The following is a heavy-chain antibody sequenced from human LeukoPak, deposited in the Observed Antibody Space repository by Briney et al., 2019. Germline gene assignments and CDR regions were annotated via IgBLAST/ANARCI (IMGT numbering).Heavy chain of an antibody. CDR3: ARDPNIVGAKAFDI. CDR2: ISFDGSDA. D-gene: IGHD1-26*01. CDR1: GFTFSGFW. V-gene: IGHV3-74*01. Sequence: GGSLRPSCAASGFTFSGFWMHWVRQAPGKGLVWVSCISFDGSDATYADSVKGRFTISRDNAKNSLYLQMNSLRAEDTAVYYCARDPNIVGAKAFDIWGQGTMVTVSS. J-gene: IGHJ3*02.